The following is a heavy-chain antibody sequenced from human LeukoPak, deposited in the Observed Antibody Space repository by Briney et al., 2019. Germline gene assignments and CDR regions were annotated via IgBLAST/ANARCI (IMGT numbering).Heavy chain of an antibody. Sequence: GGSLRLSCAASGFTFSSYAMSWVRQAPGKGLEWVSAISGSGGSTYYADSVKGRFTISRDNSKNTLYLQMNSLRAEDTAVYYCARDNGYNSFGYWGQGTLVTVSS. V-gene: IGHV3-23*01. D-gene: IGHD5-24*01. CDR3: ARDNGYNSFGY. CDR2: ISGSGGST. CDR1: GFTFSSYA. J-gene: IGHJ4*02.